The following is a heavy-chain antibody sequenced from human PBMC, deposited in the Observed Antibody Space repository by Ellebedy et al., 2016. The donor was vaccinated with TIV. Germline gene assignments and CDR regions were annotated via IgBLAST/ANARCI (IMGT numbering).Heavy chain of an antibody. J-gene: IGHJ6*02. CDR2: IIPIFGTA. CDR3: ARDLYYYYGMDV. CDR1: GGTFSSYA. V-gene: IGHV1-69*06. Sequence: ASVKVSCXASGGTFSSYAISWVRQALGQGLEWMGGIIPIFGTANYAQKFQGRVTITADKSTSTAYMELSSLRSEDTAVYYCARDLYYYYGMDVWGQGTTVTVSS.